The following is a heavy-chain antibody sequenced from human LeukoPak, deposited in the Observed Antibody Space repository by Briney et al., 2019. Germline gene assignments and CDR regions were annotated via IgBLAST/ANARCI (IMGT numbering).Heavy chain of an antibody. Sequence: SSETLSLTCTVSGGSISSGTYYWGWIRQPPGKGLEWFGSIYYSGSTYYNPSLKSRVTISVDTSKNQFSLKLSSVTAADTAVYYCARHVLYSGAVTGTVWFDPWGKGTLVTVSS. V-gene: IGHV4-39*01. CDR1: GGSISSGTYY. J-gene: IGHJ5*02. CDR3: ARHVLYSGAVTGTVWFDP. D-gene: IGHD6-19*01. CDR2: IYYSGST.